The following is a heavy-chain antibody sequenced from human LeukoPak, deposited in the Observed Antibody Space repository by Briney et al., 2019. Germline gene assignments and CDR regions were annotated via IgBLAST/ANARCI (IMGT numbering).Heavy chain of an antibody. CDR1: GGSISSYY. CDR2: IYYSGST. D-gene: IGHD2-2*01. Sequence: SETLSLTCTVSGGSISSYYWSWIRQPPGKGLEWTGYIYYSGSTNYNPSLKSRVTISVDTSKNQFSLKLSSVTAADTAVYYCARGVPAAMIVGWFDPWGQGTLVTVSS. V-gene: IGHV4-59*01. J-gene: IGHJ5*02. CDR3: ARGVPAAMIVGWFDP.